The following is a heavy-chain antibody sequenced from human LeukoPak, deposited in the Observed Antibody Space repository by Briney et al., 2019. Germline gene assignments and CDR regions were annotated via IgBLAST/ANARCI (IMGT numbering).Heavy chain of an antibody. CDR2: ISGSGGST. CDR1: GFTFSSYV. D-gene: IGHD2-2*01. CDR3: AKSDALYYYALDV. Sequence: GGSLRLSCAASGFTFSSYVMSWVRQAPGKGLEWVSAISGSGGSTYYADSVKGRFTISRDNSKNTLYLQMNTLRAEDTAVYYCAKSDALYYYALDVWGQGTTVTVSS. V-gene: IGHV3-23*01. J-gene: IGHJ6*02.